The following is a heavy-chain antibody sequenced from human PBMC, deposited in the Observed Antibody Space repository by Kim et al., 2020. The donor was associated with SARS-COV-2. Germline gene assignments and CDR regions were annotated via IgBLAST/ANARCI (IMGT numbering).Heavy chain of an antibody. J-gene: IGHJ5*02. CDR3: SVSSLVATRLGLSVPVDP. D-gene: IGHD5-12*01. Sequence: SVKVSCKASGCTFSSYVMNWLRQAPGQGLEWMGNIIPILGFTKYAQKFQDRVTITAYKSTSTVYMDLSCLSSEDTGVYYFSVSSLVATRLGLSVPVDP. V-gene: IGHV1-69*04. CDR2: IIPILGFT. CDR1: GCTFSSYV.